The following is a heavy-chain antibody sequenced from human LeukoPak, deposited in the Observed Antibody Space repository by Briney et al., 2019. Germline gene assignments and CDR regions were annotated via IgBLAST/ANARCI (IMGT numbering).Heavy chain of an antibody. J-gene: IGHJ6*03. V-gene: IGHV1-69*13. CDR2: IIPIFGTA. CDR1: GGTFSSYA. Sequence: SVKVSCNASGGTFSSYAISWVRQAPGQGLEWMGGIIPIFGTANYAQKFQGRVTITADESTSTAYMELSSLRSEDTAVYYCASSSSGYDYYYYYMDVWGKGTTVTISS. D-gene: IGHD5-12*01. CDR3: ASSSSGYDYYYYYMDV.